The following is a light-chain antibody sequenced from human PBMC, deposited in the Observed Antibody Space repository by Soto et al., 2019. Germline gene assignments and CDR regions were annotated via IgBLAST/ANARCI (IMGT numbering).Light chain of an antibody. CDR3: QQYNSYSFWT. CDR1: QSISSW. Sequence: DIQMTQSPSTLSASVGDRVTITCRASQSISSWLAWYQQKPGKAPKLLIYKASSLESGVPSRFSGSGSGTEFTLTLSSLQPDDFATYYCQQYNSYSFWTFGQGTKVEIK. CDR2: KAS. V-gene: IGKV1-5*03. J-gene: IGKJ1*01.